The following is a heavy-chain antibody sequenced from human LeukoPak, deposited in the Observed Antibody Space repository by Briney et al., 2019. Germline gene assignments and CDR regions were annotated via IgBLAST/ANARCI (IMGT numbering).Heavy chain of an antibody. J-gene: IGHJ4*02. D-gene: IGHD2-15*01. CDR2: ISRSSSTI. CDR3: ARGYCSGGSCYSDY. CDR1: GLTFSTSS. Sequence: GGSLRLSCRASGLTFSTSSMHWARQAPGKGLEWVSYISRSSSTIYYADSVKGRFTISRDNAKNSLYLQMNSLRDEDTAVYYCARGYCSGGSCYSDYWGQGTLVTVSS. V-gene: IGHV3-48*02.